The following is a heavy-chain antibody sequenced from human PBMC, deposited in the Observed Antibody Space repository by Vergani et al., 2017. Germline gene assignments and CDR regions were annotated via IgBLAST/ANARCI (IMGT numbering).Heavy chain of an antibody. CDR3: ARGLAVPAGHFYYVMDV. Sequence: QVQLVQSGAEEKRPGASVKVSCKNSGYTFTGYYMHWVRQAPGQGLEWMGWINTDSGATNYAERFQGRVTMSRDTSISTAYMELSRLRSDDTAVYFCARGLAVPAGHFYYVMDVWGQGTTVTVSS. D-gene: IGHD2-2*01. CDR1: GYTFTGYY. J-gene: IGHJ6*02. V-gene: IGHV1-2*02. CDR2: INTDSGAT.